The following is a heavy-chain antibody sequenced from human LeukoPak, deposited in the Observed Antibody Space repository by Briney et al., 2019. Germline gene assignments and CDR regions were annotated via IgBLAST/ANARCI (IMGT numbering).Heavy chain of an antibody. CDR3: ARVLAVAGGKYFQH. Sequence: ASVKVSCKASGYTFTSYGISWVRQAPGQGLEWMGWVSAYNGNTNYAQKLQGRVTMTTDTSTSTAYMELRSLRSDDTAVYYCARVLAVAGGKYFQHWGQGTLVTVSS. CDR1: GYTFTSYG. J-gene: IGHJ1*01. D-gene: IGHD6-19*01. CDR2: VSAYNGNT. V-gene: IGHV1-18*01.